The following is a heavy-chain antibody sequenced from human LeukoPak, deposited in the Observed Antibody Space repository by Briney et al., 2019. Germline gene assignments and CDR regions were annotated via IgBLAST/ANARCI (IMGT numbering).Heavy chain of an antibody. V-gene: IGHV3-23*01. CDR2: ISGSGGST. CDR1: GFTFSSYA. J-gene: IGHJ4*02. CDR3: AKNNPGSGWYTAFDY. Sequence: GGSLRLSCAASGFTFSSYAMSWVRQAPGKGLEWVSAISGSGGSTYYADSVKGRFTISRGNSKNTLYLQMNSLRAEDTAVYYCAKNNPGSGWYTAFDYWGQGTLVTVSS. D-gene: IGHD6-19*01.